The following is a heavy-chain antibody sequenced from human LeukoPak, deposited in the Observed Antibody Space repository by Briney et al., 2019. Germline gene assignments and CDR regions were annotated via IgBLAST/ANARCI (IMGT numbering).Heavy chain of an antibody. D-gene: IGHD3-22*01. V-gene: IGHV3-21*01. J-gene: IGHJ4*02. CDR2: ISSGSSYI. Sequence: GGSLRLSCAASGFTFSGYSMNWVRQAPGKGLEWVSSISSGSSYINHAASVKGRFTISRDNAKNSPYLQMNSLRAEDTAVYYCAREEYYDTSGYYDYWGQGTLVTVSS. CDR1: GFTFSGYS. CDR3: AREEYYDTSGYYDY.